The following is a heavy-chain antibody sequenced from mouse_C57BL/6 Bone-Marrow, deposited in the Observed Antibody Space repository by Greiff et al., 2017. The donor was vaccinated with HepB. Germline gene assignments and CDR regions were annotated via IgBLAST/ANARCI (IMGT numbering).Heavy chain of an antibody. D-gene: IGHD5-5*01. Sequence: DVMLVESGGDLVKPGGSLKLSCAASGFTFSSYGMSWVRQTPDKRLEWVATISSGGSYTYYPDSVKGRFTISRDNAKNTLYLQMSSLKSEDTAMYYCARLDYRFDYWGQGTTLTVSS. CDR3: ARLDYRFDY. J-gene: IGHJ2*01. CDR1: GFTFSSYG. V-gene: IGHV5-6*02. CDR2: ISSGGSYT.